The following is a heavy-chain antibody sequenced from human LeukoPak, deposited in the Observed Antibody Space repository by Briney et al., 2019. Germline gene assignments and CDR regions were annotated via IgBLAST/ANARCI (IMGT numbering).Heavy chain of an antibody. V-gene: IGHV3-66*01. Sequence: GGSLRLSCADSGFTVSSNYMRWVRQAPRKGLQWVSVIYIVGSTHYADSVKGRFTISRANSKNTLYLQMDRRRAEDTAVYYCARDRLHYDSLTGYPADWGQGTLVTVSS. J-gene: IGHJ4*02. CDR1: GFTVSSNY. D-gene: IGHD3-9*01. CDR2: IYIVGST. CDR3: ARDRLHYDSLTGYPAD.